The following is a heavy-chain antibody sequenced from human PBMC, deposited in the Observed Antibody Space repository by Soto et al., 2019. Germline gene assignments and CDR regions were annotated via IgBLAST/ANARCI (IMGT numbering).Heavy chain of an antibody. V-gene: IGHV3-9*01. J-gene: IGHJ4*02. D-gene: IGHD6-13*01. CDR2: ISWNSGSI. CDR3: AKDWYRLRGVDY. Sequence: EVQLVESGGGLVQPGRSLRLSCAASGFTFDDYAMHWVRQAPGKGLEWVLGISWNSGSIGYAESVKGRFTISRDNAKNSLYLQMNSLRADDTALYYCAKDWYRLRGVDYWGQGTLVTVSS. CDR1: GFTFDDYA.